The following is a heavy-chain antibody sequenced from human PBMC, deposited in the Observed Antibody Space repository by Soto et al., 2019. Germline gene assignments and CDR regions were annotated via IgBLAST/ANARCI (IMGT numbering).Heavy chain of an antibody. V-gene: IGHV3-11*06. J-gene: IGHJ6*02. CDR1: GFSFSDSY. CDR2: ISGSSGYT. Sequence: QVQLVESGGGLVKPGGSLRLSCAASGFSFSDSYMSWVRQAPGKGLEWVAYISGSSGYTGYADSVKGRFTISRDNAKNSLYLQMNSLGVEGTAVYLCAGDRGGYGPPDVWGQGTTVTVSS. CDR3: AGDRGGYGPPDV. D-gene: IGHD3-10*01.